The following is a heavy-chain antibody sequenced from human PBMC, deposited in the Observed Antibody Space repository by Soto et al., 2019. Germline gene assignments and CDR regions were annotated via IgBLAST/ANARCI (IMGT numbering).Heavy chain of an antibody. J-gene: IGHJ4*02. CDR3: ARVKLGHKVIEY. CDR1: GDSVSRYY. D-gene: IGHD3-10*01. Sequence: PSETLSLTCTVSGDSVSRYYWSWIRQFPGKGRQWTGYIFYNGGTTYTHAIKSRVTMSLDMSRKKLSLKLTSVTAADTAAYYCARVKLGHKVIEYWGQGTMVTVSS. CDR2: IFYNGGT. V-gene: IGHV4-59*02.